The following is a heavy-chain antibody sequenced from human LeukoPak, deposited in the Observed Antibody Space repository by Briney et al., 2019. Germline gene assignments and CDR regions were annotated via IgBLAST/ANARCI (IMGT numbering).Heavy chain of an antibody. CDR3: ATANPFTFGGVIVISAFDI. D-gene: IGHD3-16*02. Sequence: ASVKVSCKASGYTFTGYYMHWVRQAPGQGLEWMGWINPNSGGTNYAQKFQGRVTMTRDTSISTAYMELSRLRSDDTAVYYCATANPFTFGGVIVISAFDIWGQGTMVTVSS. CDR2: INPNSGGT. J-gene: IGHJ3*02. CDR1: GYTFTGYY. V-gene: IGHV1-2*02.